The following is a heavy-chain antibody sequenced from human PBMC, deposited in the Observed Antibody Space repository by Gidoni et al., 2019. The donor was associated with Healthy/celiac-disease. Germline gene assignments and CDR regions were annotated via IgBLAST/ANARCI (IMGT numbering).Heavy chain of an antibody. D-gene: IGHD3-22*01. CDR3: ARLPKTPYYYDSSGYYGYYFDY. V-gene: IGHV4-39*01. Sequence: DGLEWIGSIYYSGSTYYNPSLKSRVTISVDTSKNQFSLKLSSVTAADTAVYYCARLPKTPYYYDSSGYYGYYFDYWGQGTLVTVSS. J-gene: IGHJ4*02. CDR2: IYYSGST.